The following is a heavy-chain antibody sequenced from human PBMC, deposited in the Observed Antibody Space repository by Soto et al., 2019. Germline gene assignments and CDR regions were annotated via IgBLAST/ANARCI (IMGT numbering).Heavy chain of an antibody. Sequence: PSVTLSLTCTVSGGSISSGDYYWSWIRQPPGKGLEWIGYIYYSGSTYYNPSLKSRVTISVDTSKNQFSLKLSSVTAADTAVYYCARVELRSWFDPWGQGTLVTVSS. V-gene: IGHV4-30-4*01. CDR3: ARVELRSWFDP. CDR2: IYYSGST. D-gene: IGHD1-26*01. J-gene: IGHJ5*02. CDR1: GGSISSGDYY.